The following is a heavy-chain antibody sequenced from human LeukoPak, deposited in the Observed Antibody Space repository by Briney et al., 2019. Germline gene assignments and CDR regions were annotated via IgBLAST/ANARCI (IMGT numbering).Heavy chain of an antibody. J-gene: IGHJ4*02. CDR2: ISSSSYI. D-gene: IGHD2-2*01. V-gene: IGHV3-21*01. CDR1: GFTFSSYS. CDR3: ARDIVVVPANLFDY. Sequence: PGGSLRLSCAASGFTFSSYSMSWVRRAPGKGLEWVSSISSSSYIYYADSVKGRFTISRDNAKNSLYLQMNSLRAEDTAVYYCARDIVVVPANLFDYWGQGTLVTVSS.